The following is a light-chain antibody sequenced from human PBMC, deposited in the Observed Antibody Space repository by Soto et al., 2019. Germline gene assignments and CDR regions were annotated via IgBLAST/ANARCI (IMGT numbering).Light chain of an antibody. J-gene: IGLJ2*01. V-gene: IGLV2-14*01. Sequence: QSALAQPASVSGSPGQSITISCTGTSSDVGGYNFVSWYQQHPGKAPKLMIYEVSNRPSGVSNRFSGSKSGNTASLTISGLQAEDEADYDCSSYTSSTALEVVFGGGTKLTVL. CDR3: SSYTSSTALEVV. CDR1: SSDVGGYNF. CDR2: EVS.